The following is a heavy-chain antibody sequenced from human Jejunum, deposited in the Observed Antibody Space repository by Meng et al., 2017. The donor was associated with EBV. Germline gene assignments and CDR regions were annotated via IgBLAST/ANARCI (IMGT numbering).Heavy chain of an antibody. D-gene: IGHD2-21*02. CDR3: AAYCGSDCYYIDY. CDR1: GFTFSTSS. CDR2: MKSKARNSVT. V-gene: IGHV3-73*02. J-gene: IGHJ4*02. Sequence: VILVEAGGGLVQPGGSLKLSCGASGFTFSTSSIHWVRQASGKGLEWVGHMKSKARNSVTTYAASLQGRFTISRDDSKNTAYLQMDSLKTEDTAVYYCAAYCGSDCYYIDYWGRGTLVTASS.